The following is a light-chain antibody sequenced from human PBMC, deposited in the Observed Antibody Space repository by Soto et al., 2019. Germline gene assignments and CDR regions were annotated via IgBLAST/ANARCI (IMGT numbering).Light chain of an antibody. Sequence: AIQLTQSPSSLSASVVDRVSITCRASQGIRNDLGWYKQKPGKAPKLMSYAASSLQSGVPSRFRGSASGTDFTLTISSLQPEDFETYYCLQDYSYPWTFGQGTKVDIK. V-gene: IGKV1-6*01. CDR2: AAS. CDR3: LQDYSYPWT. J-gene: IGKJ1*01. CDR1: QGIRND.